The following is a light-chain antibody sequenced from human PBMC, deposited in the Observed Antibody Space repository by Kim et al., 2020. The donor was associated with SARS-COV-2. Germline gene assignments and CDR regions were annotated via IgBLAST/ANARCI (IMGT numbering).Light chain of an antibody. CDR2: STS. CDR3: QKSFNTPRT. Sequence: DIQMTQSPSSLSASVGDRVTITCRASQTVSSHLHWYQQKPGTAPRLLIHSTSSLQSGVPSRFSGSGSGTDFTLAISSLQPEDFATYYCQKSFNTPRTLGQGTTGDIK. CDR1: QTVSSH. J-gene: IGKJ1*01. V-gene: IGKV1-39*01.